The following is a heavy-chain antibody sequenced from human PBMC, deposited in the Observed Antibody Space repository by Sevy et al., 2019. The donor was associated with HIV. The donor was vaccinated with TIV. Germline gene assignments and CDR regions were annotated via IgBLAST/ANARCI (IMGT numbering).Heavy chain of an antibody. CDR3: ARAQQVTMLVVIGGLYFDF. V-gene: IGHV3-7*01. Sequence: GGSLRLSCAASGFTFSSYWMTWVRQAPGKGLEWVANIKQDMSEKYYADSVKGRFTNSRDNARNSLYLQMEGLRAEDTAVYYCARAQQVTMLVVIGGLYFDFWGQGTLVTVSS. CDR1: GFTFSSYW. D-gene: IGHD3-22*01. J-gene: IGHJ4*02. CDR2: IKQDMSEK.